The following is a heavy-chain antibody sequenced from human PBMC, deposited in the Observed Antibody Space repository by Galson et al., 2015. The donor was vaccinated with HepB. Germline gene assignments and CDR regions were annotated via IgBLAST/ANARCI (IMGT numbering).Heavy chain of an antibody. CDR1: GFTFSSYG. Sequence: SLRLSCAASGFTFSSYGMHWVRQAPGKGLEWVAVIWYDGSNKYYADSVKGRFTISRDNSKNTLYLQMNSLRAEDTAVYYCARVRNRYCSSTSCQQPFDYWGQGTLVTVSS. CDR3: ARVRNRYCSSTSCQQPFDY. V-gene: IGHV3-33*01. J-gene: IGHJ4*02. CDR2: IWYDGSNK. D-gene: IGHD2-2*01.